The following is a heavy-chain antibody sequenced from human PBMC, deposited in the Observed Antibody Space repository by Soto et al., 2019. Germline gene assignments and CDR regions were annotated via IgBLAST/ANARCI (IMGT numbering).Heavy chain of an antibody. D-gene: IGHD2-21*01. CDR1: GFTFSSYS. CDR3: ARDKDWAFDY. J-gene: IGHJ4*02. Sequence: GGSLRLSCVPSGFTFSSYSMVWVRQAPGKGLEWISYIFATSATIYYADSVKGRFTVSRDNTQNSLFLLMNSLRAEDTAIYFCARDKDWAFDYWGQGTQVTVSS. CDR2: IFATSATI. V-gene: IGHV3-48*04.